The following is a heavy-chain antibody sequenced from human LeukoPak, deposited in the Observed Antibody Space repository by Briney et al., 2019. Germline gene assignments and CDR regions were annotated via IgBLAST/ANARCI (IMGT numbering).Heavy chain of an antibody. J-gene: IGHJ4*02. Sequence: GESLKISCVGSGFNFSDYGLHWFRQAPGKGLEWVAFIRYDGSKIVYEDSLKGRFTVSRDNSEKTLYLQMSGLRSGDTAVYYCATAVFDYWGQGTLVTVSS. V-gene: IGHV3-30*02. CDR1: GFNFSDYG. CDR3: ATAVFDY. CDR2: IRYDGSKI.